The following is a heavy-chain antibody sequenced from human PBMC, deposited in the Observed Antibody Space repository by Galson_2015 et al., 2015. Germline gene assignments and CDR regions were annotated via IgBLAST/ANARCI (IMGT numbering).Heavy chain of an antibody. CDR2: IYYSGNA. CDR1: GGSISSGGFY. Sequence: TLSLTCAVSGGSISSGGFYWSWIRQHPGKGLEWIGYIYYSGNAYYNPSLKSRVTISVDTSNNQFSLKLSSVTAADTAVYYCARDRAYCSSTICYPLAAFDIWGQGTMVTVSS. J-gene: IGHJ3*02. D-gene: IGHD2-2*01. CDR3: ARDRAYCSSTICYPLAAFDI. V-gene: IGHV4-31*11.